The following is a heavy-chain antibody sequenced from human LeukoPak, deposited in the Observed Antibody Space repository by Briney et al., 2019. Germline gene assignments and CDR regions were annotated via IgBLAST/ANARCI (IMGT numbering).Heavy chain of an antibody. J-gene: IGHJ1*01. D-gene: IGHD3-10*01. CDR1: GGTFSSYA. V-gene: IGHV1-2*02. CDR2: LNPNSGGT. Sequence: ASVKVSCKASGGTFSSYAISWVRQAPGQGLEWMGWLNPNSGGTNYAQNFQGRVTMTRDTSISTGYMELSRLRSDDTAVYYCARDLDNYSGSGSYYNGDPLFQHWGQGTLVTVSS. CDR3: ARDLDNYSGSGSYYNGDPLFQH.